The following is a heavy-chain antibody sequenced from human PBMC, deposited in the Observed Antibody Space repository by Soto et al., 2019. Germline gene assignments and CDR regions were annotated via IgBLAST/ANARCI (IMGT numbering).Heavy chain of an antibody. CDR3: ARDSVSLVDDILTGYYKDYYYGMDA. J-gene: IGHJ6*02. CDR2: ISSSSSYI. Sequence: PGGSLRLSCAASGFTFSSYSMNWVRQAPGKGLEWVSSISSSSSYIYYADSVKGRFTISRDNAKNSLYLQMNSLRAEDTAVYYCARDSVSLVDDILTGYYKDYYYGMDAWGQGTTVTVSS. CDR1: GFTFSSYS. V-gene: IGHV3-21*01. D-gene: IGHD3-9*01.